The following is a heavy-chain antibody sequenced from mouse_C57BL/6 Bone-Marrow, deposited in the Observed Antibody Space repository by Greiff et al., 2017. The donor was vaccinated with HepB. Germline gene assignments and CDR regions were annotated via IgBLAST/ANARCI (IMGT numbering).Heavy chain of an antibody. J-gene: IGHJ4*01. CDR2: IRNKANGYTT. CDR1: GFTFTDYY. Sequence: EVQGVESGGGLVQPGGSLSLSCAASGFTFTDYYMSWVRQPPGKALEWLGFIRNKANGYTTEYSASVKGRFTISRDNSQIILYLQMNALSAEDSATYYCASDTLYYYGSSYDAMDYWGQGTSVTVSS. D-gene: IGHD1-1*01. CDR3: ASDTLYYYGSSYDAMDY. V-gene: IGHV7-3*01.